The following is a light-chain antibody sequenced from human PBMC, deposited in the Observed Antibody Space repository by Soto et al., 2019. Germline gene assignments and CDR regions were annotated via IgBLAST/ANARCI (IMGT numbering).Light chain of an antibody. CDR1: HAVTNNF. CDR3: QQYGTSSGT. V-gene: IGKV3-20*01. J-gene: IGKJ2*01. Sequence: EIVLTQSPGTLSLSPGERATLSCRASHAVTNNFLAWYQQKPGQAPRVVIYGASRRPAGIPDRFSGRGAWTDCTLSISRLEPADFAVYFCQQYGTSSGTFGQGTKLEIK. CDR2: GAS.